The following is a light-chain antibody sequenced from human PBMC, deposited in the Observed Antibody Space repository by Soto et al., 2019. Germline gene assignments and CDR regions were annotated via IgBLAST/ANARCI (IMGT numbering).Light chain of an antibody. J-gene: IGKJ5*01. V-gene: IGKV3-20*01. CDR3: QQYAQRKPIS. CDR2: GAS. Sequence: EIVMTQSPATLSVSPGERATLSCRASQSFRGLLAWYQQKPGQAPRLLIYGASSRATGIPDRFSGSGSGTDFTLTISRLEPEEFALYYCQQYAQRKPISVGQGTRPEI. CDR1: QSFRGL.